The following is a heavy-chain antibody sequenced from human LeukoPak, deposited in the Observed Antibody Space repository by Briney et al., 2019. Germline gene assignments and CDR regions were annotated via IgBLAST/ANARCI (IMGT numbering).Heavy chain of an antibody. J-gene: IGHJ4*02. CDR1: GYIFNTYG. Sequence: SVKVSCKTSGYIFNTYGISWVRQAPGQGLEWMGGIIPIFGTANYAQKFQGRVTITADKSTSTAYMELSSLRSEDTAVYYCAREPTSRTYCGGDCSPHFDYWGQGTLVTVSS. V-gene: IGHV1-69*06. CDR2: IIPIFGTA. D-gene: IGHD2-21*02. CDR3: AREPTSRTYCGGDCSPHFDY.